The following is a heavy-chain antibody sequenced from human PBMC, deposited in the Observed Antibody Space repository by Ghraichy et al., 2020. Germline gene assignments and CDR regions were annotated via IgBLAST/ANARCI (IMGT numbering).Heavy chain of an antibody. CDR3: ARRPRWELRRGIRFDP. V-gene: IGHV4-39*01. CDR1: GGSISSSSYY. Sequence: SETLSLTCTVSGGSISSSSYYWGWIRQPPGKGLEWIGSIYYSGSTYYNPSLKSRVTISVDTSKNQFSLKLSSVTAADTAVYYCARRPRWELRRGIRFDPWGQGTLVTVSS. D-gene: IGHD1-26*01. CDR2: IYYSGST. J-gene: IGHJ5*02.